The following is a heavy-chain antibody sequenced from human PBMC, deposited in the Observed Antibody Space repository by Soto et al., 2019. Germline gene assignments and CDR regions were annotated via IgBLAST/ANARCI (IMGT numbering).Heavy chain of an antibody. J-gene: IGHJ3*02. Sequence: GGSLRLSCAASGFTFSSYSMNWVRQAPGKGLEWVSSISSSSSYIYYADSVKGRFTISRDNAKNSLYLQMNSLRAEDTAVYYCARFLGGPSHAFDIWGQGTMVTVSS. CDR2: ISSSSSYI. CDR1: GFTFSSYS. CDR3: ARFLGGPSHAFDI. V-gene: IGHV3-21*01.